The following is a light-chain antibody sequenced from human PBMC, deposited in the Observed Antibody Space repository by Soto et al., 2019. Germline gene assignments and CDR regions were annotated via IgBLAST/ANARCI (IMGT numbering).Light chain of an antibody. Sequence: DIQMTQSPSSLSASVGDRVTITCRASQTITNYLNWYQQKPGKAPKLLIYAASTLLSGVPSRFSGGGSGTDFTLTIDSLQPEDFATYCCQPSYSSPWTFGQGTKVEIK. V-gene: IGKV1-39*01. J-gene: IGKJ1*01. CDR2: AAS. CDR3: QPSYSSPWT. CDR1: QTITNY.